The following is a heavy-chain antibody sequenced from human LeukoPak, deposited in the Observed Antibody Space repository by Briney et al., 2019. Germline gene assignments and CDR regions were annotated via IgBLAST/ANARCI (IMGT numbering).Heavy chain of an antibody. V-gene: IGHV5-51*01. D-gene: IGHD5-24*01. CDR2: IYPGDSDT. Sequence: KTGESLKISCKGSGYSFTSYWIGWVRQMPGKGLEWMGIIYPGDSDTRCSPSFQGQVTISADKSISTAYLQWSSLKASDTAMYYCARRPDIRDGYSGPFDYWGQGTLVTVSS. CDR3: ARRPDIRDGYSGPFDY. J-gene: IGHJ4*02. CDR1: GYSFTSYW.